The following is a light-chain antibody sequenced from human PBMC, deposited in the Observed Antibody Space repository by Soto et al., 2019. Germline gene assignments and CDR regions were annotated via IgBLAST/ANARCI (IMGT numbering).Light chain of an antibody. J-gene: IGKJ1*01. Sequence: DIQMTQSPSTLSASVGDRVTITCRASQSISSWLAWYQQKPGQAPKILIYDASSLVSGVPSRFSGSGSGTEFTLTISSLQPDEFATSYFKHYNSYYGTVGQGTKVEIK. CDR2: DAS. CDR1: QSISSW. V-gene: IGKV1-5*01. CDR3: KHYNSYYGT.